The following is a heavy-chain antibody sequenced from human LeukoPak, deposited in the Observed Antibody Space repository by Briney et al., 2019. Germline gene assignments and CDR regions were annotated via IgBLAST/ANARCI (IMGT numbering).Heavy chain of an antibody. CDR2: ISSSSNYI. CDR1: GFTFSSYS. V-gene: IGHV3-21*01. CDR3: ARDQIQPTDTYYYYYYMDV. J-gene: IGHJ6*03. Sequence: GGSLRLSCAASGFTFSSYSMNWVCQAPGKGLEWVSSISSSSNYIYYADSVKGRFTISRDNAKNSLYLQMNSLRAEDTAVYYCARDQIQPTDTYYYYYYMDVWGKGTTVTVSS.